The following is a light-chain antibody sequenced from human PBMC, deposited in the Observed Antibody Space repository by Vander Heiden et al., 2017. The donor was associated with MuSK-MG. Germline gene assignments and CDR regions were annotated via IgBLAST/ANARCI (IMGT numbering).Light chain of an antibody. Sequence: DIQMTQPPSSLSASVGDRVTITCRASQRINTYLNWYQQTTGKAPKLLIYAASTLQSGVPSRFSGGGSGTDFTRTISSLQPEDFATDYCQQRYSASPRYSFGQGTKLEIK. CDR1: QRINTY. CDR2: AAS. CDR3: QQRYSASPRYS. V-gene: IGKV1-39*01. J-gene: IGKJ2*01.